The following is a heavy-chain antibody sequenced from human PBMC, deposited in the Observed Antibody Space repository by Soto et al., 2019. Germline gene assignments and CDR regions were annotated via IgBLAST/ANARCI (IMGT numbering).Heavy chain of an antibody. CDR2: ISYDGRHE. CDR1: GFTFSSYA. CDR3: AKDPTSNFWSAYFDS. Sequence: QVQLVESGGGVVQPGMSLRLSCAASGFTFSSYAMHWVRQAPGKGLEWVAVISYDGRHESYTDSVKGRFTISRDTSKNTIYLQMNSLRPEDTAVYYCAKDPTSNFWSAYFDSWGQGTLIAVSS. J-gene: IGHJ4*02. V-gene: IGHV3-30*04. D-gene: IGHD3-3*01.